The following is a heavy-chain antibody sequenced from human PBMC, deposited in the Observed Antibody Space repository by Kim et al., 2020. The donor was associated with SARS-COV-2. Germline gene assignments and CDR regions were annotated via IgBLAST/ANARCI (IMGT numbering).Heavy chain of an antibody. CDR2: IYHSGST. J-gene: IGHJ5*02. D-gene: IGHD3-16*01. CDR3: ARDHLGGFAWFDP. CDR1: GGSISSSNW. V-gene: IGHV4-4*02. Sequence: SETLSLTCAVSGGSISSSNWWSWVRQPPGKGLEWIGEIYHSGSTNYNPSLKSRVTISVDKSKNQFSLKLSSVTAADTAVYYCARDHLGGFAWFDPWGQGTLVTVSS.